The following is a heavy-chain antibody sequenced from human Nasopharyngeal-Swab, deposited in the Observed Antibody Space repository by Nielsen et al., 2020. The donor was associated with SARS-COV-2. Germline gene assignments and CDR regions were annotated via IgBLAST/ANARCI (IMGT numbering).Heavy chain of an antibody. J-gene: IGHJ5*02. V-gene: IGHV4-59*01. D-gene: IGHD3-16*02. CDR3: ARGVVGNYDYVWGSYRYDNWFDP. CDR2: IYYSGST. Sequence: WIRQPPGKGLEWIGYIYYSGSTSYNPSLKSRVTISVDTSKNQFSLKLSSVTAADTAVYYCARGVVGNYDYVWGSYRYDNWFDPWGQGTLVTVSS.